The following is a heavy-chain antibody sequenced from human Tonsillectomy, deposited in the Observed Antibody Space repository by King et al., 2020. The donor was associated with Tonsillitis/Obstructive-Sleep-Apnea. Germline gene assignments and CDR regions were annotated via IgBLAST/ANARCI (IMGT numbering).Heavy chain of an antibody. J-gene: IGHJ4*02. Sequence: VPLQESGPGLVKPSETLSLTCTVSGGSVSSGSYYWSWIRQPPGKGLEWIGYVYYGGSTNYNPSLKSRVTISVDTSKNQFSLKLSSVTAADTAVYYCAAQTLDFWSGNYYFDSWGQGTLVTVSS. CDR2: VYYGGST. CDR3: AAQTLDFWSGNYYFDS. V-gene: IGHV4-61*01. D-gene: IGHD3-3*01. CDR1: GGSVSSGSYY.